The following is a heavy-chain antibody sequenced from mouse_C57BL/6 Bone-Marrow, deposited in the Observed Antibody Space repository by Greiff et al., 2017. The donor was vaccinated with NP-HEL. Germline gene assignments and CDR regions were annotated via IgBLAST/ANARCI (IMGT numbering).Heavy chain of an antibody. Sequence: QVQLKQSGPGLVAPSQSLSITCTVSGFSLTSYGVSWVRQPPGKGLEWLGVIWGDGSTNYHSALISRLSISKDNSKSQVFLKLNSLQTEDTATYCCAGITTGVAYSDVWGTGTTVTVSS. V-gene: IGHV2-3*01. CDR2: IWGDGST. CDR1: GFSLTSYG. CDR3: AGITTGVAYSDV. J-gene: IGHJ1*03. D-gene: IGHD1-1*01.